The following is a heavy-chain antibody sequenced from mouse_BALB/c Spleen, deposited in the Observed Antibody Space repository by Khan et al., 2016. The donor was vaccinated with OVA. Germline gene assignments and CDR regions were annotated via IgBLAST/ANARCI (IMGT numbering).Heavy chain of an antibody. CDR2: ISPGSGDT. CDR1: GYTFTDYY. D-gene: IGHD1-2*01. V-gene: IGHV1-77*01. CDR3: ARRNYFGYTFAY. Sequence: QVQLKQSGAELARLGASVKLSCKASGYTFTDYYINWVKQRTGQGLEWIGEISPGSGDTYYNERFKGKATLTADKSSSTAYMQLSSLTSEASAVYFCARRNYFGYTFAYWGQVTLVTVSA. J-gene: IGHJ3*01.